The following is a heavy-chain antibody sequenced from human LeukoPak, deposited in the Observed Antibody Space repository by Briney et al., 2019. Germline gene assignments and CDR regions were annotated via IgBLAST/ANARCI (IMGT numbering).Heavy chain of an antibody. Sequence: GGSLRLSCAASEFAFSTYWMHWVRQVPGKGLVWVSRIDSDGSTTTNADSVKGRFTTSRDNSKNTLFLQMNSLRAEDRAVYYCAKDSLRTVPKASFDSWGQGTLVTVSS. D-gene: IGHD2-2*01. V-gene: IGHV3-74*03. J-gene: IGHJ4*02. CDR1: EFAFSTYW. CDR3: AKDSLRTVPKASFDS. CDR2: IDSDGSTT.